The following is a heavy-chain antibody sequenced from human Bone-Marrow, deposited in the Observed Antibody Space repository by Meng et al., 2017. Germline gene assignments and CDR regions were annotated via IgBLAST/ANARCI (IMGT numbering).Heavy chain of an antibody. V-gene: IGHV4-34*01. Sequence: GQLQQWGAGLLKPSETLSLTCAVYGGSFSGYYWSWIRQPPGKGLEWIGEINHSGSTNYNPSLKSRVTISVDTSKNQFSLKLSSVTAADTAVYYCARGLAYCSGGSCYPGSYFDYWGQGTLVTVSS. D-gene: IGHD2-15*01. J-gene: IGHJ4*02. CDR1: GGSFSGYY. CDR2: INHSGST. CDR3: ARGLAYCSGGSCYPGSYFDY.